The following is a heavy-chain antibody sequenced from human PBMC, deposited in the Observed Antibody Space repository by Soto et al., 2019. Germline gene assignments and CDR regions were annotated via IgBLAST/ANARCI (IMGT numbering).Heavy chain of an antibody. D-gene: IGHD3-3*01. CDR2: ISPSGAGT. J-gene: IGHJ6*02. CDR3: ARHFGVIRDYFYYYGMDI. V-gene: IGHV1-46*01. CDR1: SYTFANLY. Sequence: PGPQVKVSCKASSYTFANLYIHWVRQAPGQRLEWMGMISPSGAGTTYAQSFQGRFTMTRDTSTNTVYMQLSSLTSEDTAVYYCARHFGVIRDYFYYYGMDIWGQGTSVTVSS.